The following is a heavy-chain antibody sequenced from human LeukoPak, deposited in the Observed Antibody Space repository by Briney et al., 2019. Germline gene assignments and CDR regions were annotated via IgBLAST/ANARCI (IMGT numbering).Heavy chain of an antibody. CDR3: AREGEYSSSSEFDY. D-gene: IGHD6-6*01. V-gene: IGHV1-2*02. CDR2: INPNSGGT. Sequence: VASVKVSCKISGYTFTGYYIHWVRQAPGQGLEWMGWINPNSGGTNYAQKFQGRVTMTRDTSISTAYMELSRLRSDDTAVYYCAREGEYSSSSEFDYWGQGTLVTVSS. CDR1: GYTFTGYY. J-gene: IGHJ4*02.